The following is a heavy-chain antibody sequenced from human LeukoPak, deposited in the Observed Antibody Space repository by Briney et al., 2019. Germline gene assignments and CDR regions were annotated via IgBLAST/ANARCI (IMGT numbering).Heavy chain of an antibody. Sequence: SETLSLTCAVYGGSFSGYYWSWIRQPPAKGLEWIGEINHSGSTNYNPSLKSRVTISVDTSKNQFSLKLSSVTAADTAVYYCARRAVRWVAEPFDYWGQGTLVTVSS. D-gene: IGHD1-14*01. CDR2: INHSGST. J-gene: IGHJ4*02. V-gene: IGHV4-34*01. CDR1: GGSFSGYY. CDR3: ARRAVRWVAEPFDY.